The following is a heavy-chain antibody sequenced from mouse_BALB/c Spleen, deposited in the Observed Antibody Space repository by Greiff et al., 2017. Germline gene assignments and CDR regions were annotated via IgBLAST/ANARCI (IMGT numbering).Heavy chain of an antibody. V-gene: IGHV14-4*02. CDR3: NRIYGSSPDFDY. Sequence: EVKVEESGAELVRSGASVKLSCTASGFNIKDYYMHWVKQRPEQGLEWIGWIDPENGDTEYAPKFQGKATMTADTSSNTAYLQLSSLTSEDTAVYYCNRIYGSSPDFDYWGQGTTLTVSS. J-gene: IGHJ2*01. CDR2: IDPENGDT. D-gene: IGHD1-1*01. CDR1: GFNIKDYY.